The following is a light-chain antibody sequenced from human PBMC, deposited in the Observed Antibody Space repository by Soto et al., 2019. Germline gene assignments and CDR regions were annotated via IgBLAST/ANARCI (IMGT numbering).Light chain of an antibody. Sequence: ILLTHSPFTLSLSPGERSTLSCRASQSVSISYLAWYQQKPCQAPRLLIYGASSRATGIPDRFSGSGSGTELTITISRMEPEDFAVYYCQKYGSSNRKFGQGTNVDIK. V-gene: IGKV3-20*01. CDR2: GAS. CDR1: QSVSISY. J-gene: IGKJ1*01. CDR3: QKYGSSNRK.